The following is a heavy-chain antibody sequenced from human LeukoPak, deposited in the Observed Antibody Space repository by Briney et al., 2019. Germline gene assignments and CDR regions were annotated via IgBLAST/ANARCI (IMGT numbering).Heavy chain of an antibody. CDR2: INAGNGNT. V-gene: IGHV1-3*01. CDR1: GYTFTSYA. Sequence: ASVKASCKASGYTFTSYAMHWVRQAPGQRLEWMGWINAGNGNTKYSQKFQGRVTITRDTSASTAYMELSSLRSEDTAVYYCARSGGWELPQDLDYWGQGTLVTVSS. J-gene: IGHJ4*02. D-gene: IGHD1-26*01. CDR3: ARSGGWELPQDLDY.